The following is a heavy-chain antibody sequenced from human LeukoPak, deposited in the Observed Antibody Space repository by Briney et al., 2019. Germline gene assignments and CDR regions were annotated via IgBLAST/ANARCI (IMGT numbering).Heavy chain of an antibody. V-gene: IGHV3-23*01. CDR2: TDGSGGSA. Sequence: GGSLRLSCAASGXTFSSYAVSWVRQAPGKGLEWVSATDGSGGSAYYADSVKGRFTISRDNSKNTLYLQMNSLRAEDTAVYYCAKDRPHPSAEPTNFDFWGQGTLVTVSS. CDR3: AKDRPHPSAEPTNFDF. CDR1: GXTFSSYA. J-gene: IGHJ4*02. D-gene: IGHD1-14*01.